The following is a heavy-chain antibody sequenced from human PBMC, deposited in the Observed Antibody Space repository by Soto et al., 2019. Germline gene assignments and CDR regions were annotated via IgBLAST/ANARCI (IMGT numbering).Heavy chain of an antibody. Sequence: PGGSLRLSCAASGFTFSSYGMHWVRQAPGKGLEWVAVISYDGSNKYYADSVKGRFTISRDNSKNTLYLQMNSLRAEDTAVYYCAKDGMAAFDYWGKGTLVTVSS. V-gene: IGHV3-30*18. CDR2: ISYDGSNK. CDR3: AKDGMAAFDY. CDR1: GFTFSSYG. D-gene: IGHD1-26*01. J-gene: IGHJ4*02.